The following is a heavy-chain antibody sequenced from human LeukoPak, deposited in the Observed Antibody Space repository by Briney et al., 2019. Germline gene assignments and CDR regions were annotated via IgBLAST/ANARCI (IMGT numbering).Heavy chain of an antibody. D-gene: IGHD5-18*01. CDR3: ASGIQLWSSDY. CDR1: GFTFSSYS. J-gene: IGHJ4*02. CDR2: ISSSSSYI. V-gene: IGHV3-21*01. Sequence: GSLRLSCAASGFTFSSYSMNWVRQAPGKGLEWVSSISSSSSYIYYADSVKGRFTISRDNAKNSLYLQMNSLRAEDTAVYYCASGIQLWSSDYWGQGTLVTVSS.